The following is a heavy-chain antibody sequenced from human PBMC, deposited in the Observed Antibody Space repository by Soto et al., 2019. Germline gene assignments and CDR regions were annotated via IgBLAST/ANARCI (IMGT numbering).Heavy chain of an antibody. CDR3: VRPDSTGYYVY. J-gene: IGHJ4*02. Sequence: SETLSLTCTVSGGSISSSSYYWGWIRQPPGKGLEWIGSIYYSGSTYYNPSLKSRVTISVDTSKNQFSLKLSSVTAADTAMYYCVRPDSTGYYVYWGQGTLVTVSS. CDR2: IYYSGST. D-gene: IGHD3-22*01. V-gene: IGHV4-39*01. CDR1: GGSISSSSYY.